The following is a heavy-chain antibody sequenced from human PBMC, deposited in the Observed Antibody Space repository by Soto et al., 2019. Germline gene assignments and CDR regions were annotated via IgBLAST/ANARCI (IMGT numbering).Heavy chain of an antibody. D-gene: IGHD6-13*01. Sequence: GGSLRLSCAASGFTFSRHAMHWVRQAPGKGLEWVAVISTDGRDKYHADSVKGRFTISRDNSKNTLYLQMNSLRAEDTAVYYYAKDHDLAAAGYYFDYWGQGTLVTVSS. CDR3: AKDHDLAAAGYYFDY. CDR2: ISTDGRDK. V-gene: IGHV3-30*04. J-gene: IGHJ4*02. CDR1: GFTFSRHA.